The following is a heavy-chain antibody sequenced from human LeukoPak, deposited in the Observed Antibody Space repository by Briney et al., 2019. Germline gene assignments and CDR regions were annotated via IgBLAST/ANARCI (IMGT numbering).Heavy chain of an antibody. Sequence: PSETLSLTCSVSDDSITMYYWTWIRQPPGKGLEWIGYVDHTGSTNFNPSLNGRVSISRDTTNNLFSLRLRSVTAADTAVYFCARGRESSSTWYSTYYYYFYMDVWGKGTTVTVSS. CDR1: DDSITMYY. V-gene: IGHV4-59*01. CDR2: VDHTGST. CDR3: ARGRESSSTWYSTYYYYFYMDV. D-gene: IGHD1-1*01. J-gene: IGHJ6*03.